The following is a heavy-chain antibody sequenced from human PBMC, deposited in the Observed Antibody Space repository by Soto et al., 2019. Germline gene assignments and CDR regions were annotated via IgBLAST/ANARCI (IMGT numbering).Heavy chain of an antibody. D-gene: IGHD5-18*01. CDR2: LNPRNGQT. J-gene: IGHJ4*02. Sequence: QVQLVQSGAEVKKPGASVKVSCQTSGYNFSAYYFNWVRQAAGQRPEWMGWLNPRNGQTGYVQKFRGRVTMTRDTSIATVYLELSRLTSEDTAIYFCARETDTSMVDYWGQGTLVTVSS. CDR1: GYNFSAYY. V-gene: IGHV1-8*01. CDR3: ARETDTSMVDY.